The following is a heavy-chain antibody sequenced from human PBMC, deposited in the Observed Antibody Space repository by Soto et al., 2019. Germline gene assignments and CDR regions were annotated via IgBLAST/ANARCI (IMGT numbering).Heavy chain of an antibody. D-gene: IGHD3-10*01. CDR1: GFSLTTPGVG. Sequence: QITLRESGPTLVKPTQTLTLTCSISGFSLTTPGVGVGWIRQAPGKALEWLVVIYWEDDTRYSPSMKSRLTITKDNSKTQVVLSMTNMDPVDTGAYYCAHRLSYGSGSDYFDFWGQGTLATVSS. CDR3: AHRLSYGSGSDYFDF. J-gene: IGHJ4*02. CDR2: IYWEDDT. V-gene: IGHV2-5*02.